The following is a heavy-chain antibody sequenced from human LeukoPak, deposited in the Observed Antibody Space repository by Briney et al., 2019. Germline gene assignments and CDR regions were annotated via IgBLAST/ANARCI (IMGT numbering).Heavy chain of an antibody. V-gene: IGHV1-69*13. CDR1: GGTFSSYA. D-gene: IGHD4-17*01. CDR3: AREDYDDAVGGYYMDV. Sequence: SVKVSCKASGGTFSSYATSWVRQAPGQGLEWMGGIIPIFGTANYAQKFQGRVTITADESTSTAYMELRSLRSDDTAVYYCAREDYDDAVGGYYMDVWGKGTTVTVSS. CDR2: IIPIFGTA. J-gene: IGHJ6*03.